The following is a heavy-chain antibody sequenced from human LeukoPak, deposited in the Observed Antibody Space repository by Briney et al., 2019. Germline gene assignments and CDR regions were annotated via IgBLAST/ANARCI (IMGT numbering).Heavy chain of an antibody. V-gene: IGHV4-39*01. D-gene: IGHD4-17*01. J-gene: IGHJ4*02. Sequence: PSETLSLTCTVSSGSISSSSYYWGWIRQPPGEGLEWIGNIYYSGSTYYNLSLKSRVTISVDTSKNQFSLKLSSVTAADTAVYFCARHDYGDFYFDYWGQGTLVTVSS. CDR3: ARHDYGDFYFDY. CDR2: IYYSGST. CDR1: SGSISSSSYY.